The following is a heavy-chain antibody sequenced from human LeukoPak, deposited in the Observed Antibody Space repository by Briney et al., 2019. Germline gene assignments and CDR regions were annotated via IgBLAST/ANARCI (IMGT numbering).Heavy chain of an antibody. CDR3: AKDSGRGSYTCDC. D-gene: IGHD1-26*01. Sequence: GGSLRLSCAASGFMFAGYAMSWVRQAPGRGLEWVATIRASGDSTYLSDSVKGRFTIPRDNSRKTLFLQLNSLRAEDTAIYYCAKDSGRGSYTCDCWGQGTLVTVSS. V-gene: IGHV3-23*01. J-gene: IGHJ4*02. CDR1: GFMFAGYA. CDR2: IRASGDST.